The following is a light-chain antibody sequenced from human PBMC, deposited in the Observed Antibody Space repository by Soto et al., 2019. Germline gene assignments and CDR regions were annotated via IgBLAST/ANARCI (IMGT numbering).Light chain of an antibody. CDR1: QTVSSNY. CDR2: GAS. Sequence: IVLTQSPGTLSWSPGEGGSRCGRASQTVSSNYVAWCQQRPGQAPRLIIYGASTRAAGIPDRFSGSGSGTEFTLTISSLQPEDFATYYCLQHYTCPLTFGQGTKVDIK. V-gene: IGKV3D-7*01. CDR3: LQHYTCPLT. J-gene: IGKJ1*01.